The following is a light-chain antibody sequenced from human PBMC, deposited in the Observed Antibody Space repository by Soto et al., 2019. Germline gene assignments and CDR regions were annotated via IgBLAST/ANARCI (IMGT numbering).Light chain of an antibody. Sequence: DIQMTQSPSTLSGSVGARVTITCRASQTISSWLAWYQKKPGKAPKLLIYKASTFKSGVPSRFSGSGSGTEFTLTISSLQPDYFATYYCQHYNSYSEAFGQGTKVELK. CDR3: QHYNSYSEA. CDR1: QTISSW. J-gene: IGKJ1*01. CDR2: KAS. V-gene: IGKV1-5*03.